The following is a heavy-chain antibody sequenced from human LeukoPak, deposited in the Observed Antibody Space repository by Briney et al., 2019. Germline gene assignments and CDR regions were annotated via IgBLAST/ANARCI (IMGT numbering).Heavy chain of an antibody. V-gene: IGHV1-2*02. CDR2: INPNSGGT. CDR3: ATGHISRSMVRGVIITDDY. D-gene: IGHD3-10*01. J-gene: IGHJ4*02. Sequence: ASVKVSCKASGYTFTGYYMHWVRQAPGQGLEWMGWINPNSGGTNYAQKFQGRVTMTRDTSISTAYMELSRLRSDDTAVYYCATGHISRSMVRGVIITDDYWGQGTLVIVSS. CDR1: GYTFTGYY.